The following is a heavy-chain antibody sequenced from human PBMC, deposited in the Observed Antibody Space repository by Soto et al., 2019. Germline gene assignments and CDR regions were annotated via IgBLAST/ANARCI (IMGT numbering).Heavy chain of an antibody. CDR1: GFTYSNYA. CDR2: ISASSSSI. Sequence: PXGSLRLAGAASGFTYSNYAMNWVRQAPEKGLEWVAYISASSSSIYYADSVKGRFTISRDNAKNSLYLQMNSLRDEDTAVYYCTRDFTWSEVYWGQGVQVTVSS. V-gene: IGHV3-48*02. D-gene: IGHD3-3*01. J-gene: IGHJ4*02. CDR3: TRDFTWSEVY.